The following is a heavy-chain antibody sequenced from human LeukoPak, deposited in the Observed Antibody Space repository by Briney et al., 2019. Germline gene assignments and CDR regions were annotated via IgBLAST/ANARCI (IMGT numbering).Heavy chain of an antibody. CDR2: IYYSGST. J-gene: IGHJ5*02. D-gene: IGHD3-10*01. CDR1: GGSISSYY. V-gene: IGHV4-59*01. CDR3: ARDYGSGSYYNLVGWFDP. Sequence: SETLSLTCTVSGGSISSYYWSWIRQPPGKGLEWIGYIYYSGSTNYNPSLKSRVTISVGTSKNQFSLKLSSVTAADTAVYYCARDYGSGSYYNLVGWFDPWGQGTLVTVSS.